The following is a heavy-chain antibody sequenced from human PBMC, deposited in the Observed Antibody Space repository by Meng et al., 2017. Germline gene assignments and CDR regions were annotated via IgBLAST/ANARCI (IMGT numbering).Heavy chain of an antibody. V-gene: IGHV4-34*01. CDR1: GGSSSGYY. CDR3: ARVSCSGGSCYSYYFDY. CDR2: INHSGST. D-gene: IGHD2-15*01. J-gene: IGHJ4*02. Sequence: GSLRLSCAVYGGSSSGYYWSWIRQPPGKGLEWIGEINHSGSTNYNPSLKSRVTISVDTSKNQFSLKLSSVTAADTAVYYCARVSCSGGSCYSYYFDYWGQGTLVTVSS.